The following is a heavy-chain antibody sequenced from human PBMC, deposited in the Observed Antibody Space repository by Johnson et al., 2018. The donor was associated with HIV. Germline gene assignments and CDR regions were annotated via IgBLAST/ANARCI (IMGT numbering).Heavy chain of an antibody. CDR1: GFTFSSYA. Sequence: QVQLVESGGGVVQPGRSLRLSCAASGFTFSSYAMHWVRQAPGKGLEWVALISFDGGTKYYADSVKGRFIISRDNAKNSLYLQMNSLKTEDTAVYYCTTDPWWNGYHAFDIWGQGTMVTVSS. D-gene: IGHD1-1*01. CDR2: ISFDGGTK. V-gene: IGHV3-30*04. J-gene: IGHJ3*02. CDR3: TTDPWWNGYHAFDI.